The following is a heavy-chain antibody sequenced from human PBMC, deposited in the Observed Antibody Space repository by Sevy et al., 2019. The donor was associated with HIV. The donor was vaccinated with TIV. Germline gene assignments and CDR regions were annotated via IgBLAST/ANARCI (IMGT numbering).Heavy chain of an antibody. J-gene: IGHJ3*02. CDR2: IIPIFGTA. CDR1: GGTFSSYA. CDR3: AIRGLSVVVPAARSGTFDI. Sequence: ASVKVSCKASGGTFSSYAISWVRQAPGQGLEWMGGIIPIFGTANYAQKFQGRVTITADKSMSTAYMELSSLRSEDTAVYYCAIRGLSVVVPAARSGTFDIWGQGTMVTVSS. D-gene: IGHD2-2*01. V-gene: IGHV1-69*06.